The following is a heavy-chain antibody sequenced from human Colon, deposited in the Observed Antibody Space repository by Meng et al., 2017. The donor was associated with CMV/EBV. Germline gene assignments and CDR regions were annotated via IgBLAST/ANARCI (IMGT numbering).Heavy chain of an antibody. J-gene: IGHJ6*02. D-gene: IGHD3-3*01. Sequence: GGSLRLSCAASGFSFNSYWLSWVRQAPGKGLEWVANIKQDGSEKYYVDSVKGRFTISRDNAKNSLYLQMSSLRAEDTAVYYCAKNLALFGVATNTGMDVWGQGTTVTVSS. CDR2: IKQDGSEK. V-gene: IGHV3-7*01. CDR1: GFSFNSYW. CDR3: AKNLALFGVATNTGMDV.